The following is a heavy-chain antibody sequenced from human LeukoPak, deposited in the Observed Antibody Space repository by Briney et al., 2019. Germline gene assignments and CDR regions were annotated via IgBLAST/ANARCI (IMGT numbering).Heavy chain of an antibody. CDR2: ISAYNGNT. Sequence: ASVKVSCKASGYTLTSYGVSWVRQAPGQGLEWMGWISAYNGNTNYAQKLQGGVTMTTDTSTSTAYMELRSLRSDDTAVYYCASTYGYPTLGYWGQGTLVTVSS. D-gene: IGHD5-18*01. CDR3: ASTYGYPTLGY. J-gene: IGHJ4*02. CDR1: GYTLTSYG. V-gene: IGHV1-18*01.